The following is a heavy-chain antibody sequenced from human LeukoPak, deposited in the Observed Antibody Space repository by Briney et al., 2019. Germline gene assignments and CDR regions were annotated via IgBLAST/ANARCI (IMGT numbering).Heavy chain of an antibody. V-gene: IGHV1-69*05. J-gene: IGHJ4*02. Sequence: SVKVSCKASGGTFSSYAISWVRQAPGQGLEWMGGIIPIFGTANYAQKFQGRVTITTDESTSAAYMELSSLRSEDTAVYYCTLSGYYYRGFDYWGQGTLVTVSS. CDR3: TLSGYYYRGFDY. CDR2: IIPIFGTA. D-gene: IGHD3-22*01. CDR1: GGTFSSYA.